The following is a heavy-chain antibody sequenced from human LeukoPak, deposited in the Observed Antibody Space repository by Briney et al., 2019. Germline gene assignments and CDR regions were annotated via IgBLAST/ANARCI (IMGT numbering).Heavy chain of an antibody. CDR1: GVTFGDYA. CDR2: IRSKADGATT. J-gene: IGHJ6*03. D-gene: IGHD6-19*01. CDR3: TRVGIAVAATGYYYMDV. V-gene: IGHV3-49*04. Sequence: PGRSLRLSCTASGVTFGDYAMSWVRQAAGKGLEGVGFIRSKADGATTEHAASVKARFPISRDDSKSIAYLQMNSLKTQDTAVYYCTRVGIAVAATGYYYMDVWGKGTTVTVSS.